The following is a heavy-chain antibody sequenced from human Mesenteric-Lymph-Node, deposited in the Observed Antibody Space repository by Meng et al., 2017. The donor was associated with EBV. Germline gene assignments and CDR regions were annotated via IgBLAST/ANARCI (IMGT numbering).Heavy chain of an antibody. CDR2: INHSGST. V-gene: IGHV4-34*01. J-gene: IGHJ4*02. CDR3: ARGADRGANLGY. CDR1: GGSFSGYY. Sequence: QAQLQQWGAGLLKPSETLSLTCAVYGGSFSGYYWSWIRQPPGKGLECIGEINHSGSTNYNPSLKSRVTISVDTSKNQFSLKLKSVTATDTAVYYRARGADRGANLGYWGQGTLVTSPQ. D-gene: IGHD3-10*01.